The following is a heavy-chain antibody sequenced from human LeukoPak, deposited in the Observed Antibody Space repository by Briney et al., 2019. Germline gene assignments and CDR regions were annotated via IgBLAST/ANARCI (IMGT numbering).Heavy chain of an antibody. J-gene: IGHJ4*02. CDR2: IYSGGTT. CDR1: GFTVSSNY. V-gene: IGHV3-53*04. Sequence: GGSLRLSCAASGFTVSSNYMSWVRQAPGKGLEWVSVIYSGGTTYYADSVKGRFTISRHNSKNTLYLQMNSLRPEDTAVYYCARIVSGSYFDYWGQGTLVTVSS. D-gene: IGHD2-21*01. CDR3: ARIVSGSYFDY.